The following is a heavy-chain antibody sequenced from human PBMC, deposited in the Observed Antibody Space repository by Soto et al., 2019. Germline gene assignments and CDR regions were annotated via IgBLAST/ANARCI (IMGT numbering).Heavy chain of an antibody. CDR2: ISWNSGDM. CDR1: GFSFNEHA. V-gene: IGHV3-9*01. J-gene: IGHJ3*02. CDR3: ARRWKGQVHAFDI. D-gene: IGHD1-1*01. Sequence: SLRLSCAASGFSFNEHAIHWVRQAPGKGLEWVSGISWNSGDMVFADSVKGRFSISRDNAKNSVYLQMNSLRAEDTALYYCARRWKGQVHAFDIWGQGTMVTVSS.